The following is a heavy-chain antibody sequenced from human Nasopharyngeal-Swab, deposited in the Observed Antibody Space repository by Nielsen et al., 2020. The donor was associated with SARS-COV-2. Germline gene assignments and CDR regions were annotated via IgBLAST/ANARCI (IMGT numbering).Heavy chain of an antibody. Sequence: GGSLRLSCVASGFNFHTYALHWVRQAPGKGLEWVAIISYDGSNQFYADSVKGRFTVSRDNSKNTLYLQMSSLTREDTAIYYCARGKDGVYYNYGMDVWGQGTTVTVSS. CDR2: ISYDGSNQ. CDR3: ARGKDGVYYNYGMDV. CDR1: GFNFHTYA. V-gene: IGHV3-30*04. D-gene: IGHD4-17*01. J-gene: IGHJ6*02.